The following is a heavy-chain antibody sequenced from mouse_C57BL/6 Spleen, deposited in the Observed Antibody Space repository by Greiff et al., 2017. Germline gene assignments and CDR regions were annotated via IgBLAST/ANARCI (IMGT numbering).Heavy chain of an antibody. V-gene: IGHV14-4*01. CDR3: TISTMITTTYYAMDY. J-gene: IGHJ4*01. CDR1: GFNIKDDY. Sequence: VQLQQSGAELVRPGASVKLSCTASGFNIKDDYMHWVKQRPEQGLEWIGWIDPENGDTEYASKFQGKATITADTSSNTAYLQLSSLTSEDTAVYYGTISTMITTTYYAMDYWGQGTSVTVSS. D-gene: IGHD2-4*01. CDR2: IDPENGDT.